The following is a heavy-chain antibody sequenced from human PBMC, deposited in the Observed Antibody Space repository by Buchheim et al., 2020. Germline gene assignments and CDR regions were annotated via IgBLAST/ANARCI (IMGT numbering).Heavy chain of an antibody. CDR2: IYYSGTT. V-gene: IGHV4-30-4*01. CDR3: ARAMGRDFYGSGNYRGLSWFDT. D-gene: IGHD3-10*01. CDR1: GGSITSGDYY. J-gene: IGHJ5*02. Sequence: QVQLQESGPGLVKPSQTLSLTCTVSGGSITSGDYYWSWNRQPPGKGLEWLGYIYYSGTTYYSLSFKGRVTISVDTSKNQFSLKLSSVTAADTAVYYCARAMGRDFYGSGNYRGLSWFDTWGQGTL.